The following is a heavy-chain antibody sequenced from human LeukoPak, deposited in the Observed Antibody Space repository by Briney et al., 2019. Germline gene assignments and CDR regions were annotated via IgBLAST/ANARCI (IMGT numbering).Heavy chain of an antibody. Sequence: GGSLRLSCAASGFTFSSYAMSWVRQAPGKGLEWVSAISGSGGSTYYADSVKGRFTISRDNSKNTLYLQMNSLRAEDTAVYYCAKDGAVAGMRVDCFDYWGQGTLVTVSS. CDR1: GFTFSSYA. CDR2: ISGSGGST. D-gene: IGHD6-19*01. CDR3: AKDGAVAGMRVDCFDY. J-gene: IGHJ4*02. V-gene: IGHV3-23*01.